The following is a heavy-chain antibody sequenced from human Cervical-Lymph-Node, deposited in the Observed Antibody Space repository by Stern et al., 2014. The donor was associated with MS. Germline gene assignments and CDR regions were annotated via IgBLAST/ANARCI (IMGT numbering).Heavy chain of an antibody. D-gene: IGHD5-24*01. CDR3: ARVGGWLQPFDY. J-gene: IGHJ4*02. CDR1: GFTFSSYS. V-gene: IGHV3-21*01. Sequence: VQLVQSGGGLVKPGGSLRLSCAASGFTFSSYSMNWVRQAPGKGLEWVSSISSSSSYIYYADSVKGRFTISRDNAKNSLYLQMNSLRAEDTAVYYCARVGGWLQPFDYWGQGTLVTVSS. CDR2: ISSSSSYI.